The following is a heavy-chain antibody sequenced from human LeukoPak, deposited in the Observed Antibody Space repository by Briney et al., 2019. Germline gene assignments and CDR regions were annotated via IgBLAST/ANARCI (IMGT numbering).Heavy chain of an antibody. Sequence: GGSLRLSCAASGFTFDDYAMHWVRQAPGKGLEWVSGISWNSGSIGYADSVKGRFTISRDNAKNSLYLQMNSLRAEDMALYYCAKASGGYYYMDVWGKGTTVTVSS. V-gene: IGHV3-9*03. CDR2: ISWNSGSI. CDR3: AKASGGYYYMDV. J-gene: IGHJ6*03. CDR1: GFTFDDYA.